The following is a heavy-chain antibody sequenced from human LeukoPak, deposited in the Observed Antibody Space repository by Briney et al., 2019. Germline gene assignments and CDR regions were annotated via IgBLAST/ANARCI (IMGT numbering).Heavy chain of an antibody. CDR3: ARDPNYCSSTSCQRGAFDI. Sequence: PSETLSLTCTVSGGSISSGSYYWSWIRQPAGKGLEWIGRIYTSGSTNYNPSLKSRVTISVDTSKNQFSLKLSSVTAADTAVYYCARDPNYCSSTSCQRGAFDIWGRGTMVTVSS. CDR2: IYTSGST. J-gene: IGHJ3*02. CDR1: GGSISSGSYY. D-gene: IGHD2-2*01. V-gene: IGHV4-61*02.